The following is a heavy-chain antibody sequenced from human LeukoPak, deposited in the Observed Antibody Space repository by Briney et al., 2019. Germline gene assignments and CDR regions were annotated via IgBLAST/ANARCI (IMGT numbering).Heavy chain of an antibody. Sequence: PGGSLRLSCAASGFTFSSYGMHWVRQAPGKGLEWVAVISYDGSNKYYADSVKGRFTISRDNSKNTLYLQMNSLRAEDTAVYYCVKDEAIQGAFGIWGQGKMVSVSS. V-gene: IGHV3-30*18. J-gene: IGHJ3*02. CDR3: VKDEAIQGAFGI. CDR2: ISYDGSNK. CDR1: GFTFSSYG.